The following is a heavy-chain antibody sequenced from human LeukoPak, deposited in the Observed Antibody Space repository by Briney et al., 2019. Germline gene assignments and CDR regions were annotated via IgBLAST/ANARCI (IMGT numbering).Heavy chain of an antibody. V-gene: IGHV1-3*01. D-gene: IGHD6-13*01. CDR3: ARDPIGSRWPYYFDY. CDR2: INAGNGNT. Sequence: ASVKVSCKASGYTFTTYAMHRVRQAPGQRLEWMGWINAGNGNTKYSQKFQARVTITRDTSASTAYMELSSLRSEDTAVYYCARDPIGSRWPYYFDYWGQGTLVTVSS. J-gene: IGHJ4*02. CDR1: GYTFTTYA.